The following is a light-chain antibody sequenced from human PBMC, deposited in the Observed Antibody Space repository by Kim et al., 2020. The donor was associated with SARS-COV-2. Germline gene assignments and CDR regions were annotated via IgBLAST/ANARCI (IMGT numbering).Light chain of an antibody. CDR1: HSLGSGY. CDR3: QHYGNTFPWT. CDR2: SAS. Sequence: PGEVATVSCRASHSLGSGYLAGCQQKPGQSPRLLIHSASIRAAGIPDRFSGRRSGTDFTLTISRLDPEDFAVYYCQHYGNTFPWTFGQGTKVDIK. V-gene: IGKV3-20*01. J-gene: IGKJ1*01.